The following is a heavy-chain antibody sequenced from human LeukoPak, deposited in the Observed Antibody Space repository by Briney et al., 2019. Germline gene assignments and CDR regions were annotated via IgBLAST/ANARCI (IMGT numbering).Heavy chain of an antibody. J-gene: IGHJ6*03. CDR3: ARRPCSSTSCYRYYYYMDV. Sequence: SETLSLTCTVSGYSINSGYYWVWIRQPPGKGLEWIGSIYRSGSTNYNPSLKSRVTISVDTSKNQFSLKVTSVTAADTAVYYCARRPCSSTSCYRYYYYMDVWDKGTTVTISS. CDR2: IYRSGST. D-gene: IGHD2-2*01. V-gene: IGHV4-38-2*02. CDR1: GYSINSGYY.